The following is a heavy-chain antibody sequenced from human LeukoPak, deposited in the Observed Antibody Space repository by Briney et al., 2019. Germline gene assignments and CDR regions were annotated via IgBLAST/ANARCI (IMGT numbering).Heavy chain of an antibody. D-gene: IGHD3-10*01. V-gene: IGHV3-11*04. Sequence: GGSLRLSCAASGFTFSDYYMSWIRQAPGKGLEWVSYISSSGSTIYYADSVKGRFTIFRDNAKNSLYLQMNSLRAEDTAVYYCAETGFGELLLRAGVDYWGQGTLVTVSS. CDR3: AETGFGELLLRAGVDY. CDR2: ISSSGSTI. J-gene: IGHJ4*02. CDR1: GFTFSDYY.